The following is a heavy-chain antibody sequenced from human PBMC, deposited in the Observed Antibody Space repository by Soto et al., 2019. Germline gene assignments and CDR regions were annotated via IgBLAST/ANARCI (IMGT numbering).Heavy chain of an antibody. Sequence: QVQLQESGPGLVTPSGTLPVTCAVSSGSISSSYWWSWVRQPPGERLEWIGEIHHSGDTNYNPSLESRVTRSVDKSKNQFSLRLSSVTAADTAVYYCARIDYGSGSDYNVDYWGQGTLVTVSS. V-gene: IGHV4-4*02. D-gene: IGHD3-10*01. CDR3: ARIDYGSGSDYNVDY. CDR1: SGSISSSYW. CDR2: IHHSGDT. J-gene: IGHJ4*02.